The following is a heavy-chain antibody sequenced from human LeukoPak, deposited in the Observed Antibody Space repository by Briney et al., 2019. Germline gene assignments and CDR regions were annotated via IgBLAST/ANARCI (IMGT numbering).Heavy chain of an antibody. D-gene: IGHD3-22*01. CDR1: GYSFTSYW. CDR2: IYPGDSDT. J-gene: IGHJ4*02. CDR3: ARAPGYYDSSGYSIFDY. V-gene: IGHV5-51*01. Sequence: GESLKISCKGSGYSFTSYWIGWVRQMPGKGLEWMGIIYPGDSDTRYSPFFQGQVTISADKSISTAYLQWSSLKASDTAMYYCARAPGYYDSSGYSIFDYWGQGTLVTVSS.